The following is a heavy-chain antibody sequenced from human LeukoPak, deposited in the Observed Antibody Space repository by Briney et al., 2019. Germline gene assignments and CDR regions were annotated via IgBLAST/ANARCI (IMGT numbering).Heavy chain of an antibody. CDR3: ARLRSQTYYFDY. CDR1: GGSISSYY. Sequence: SETLSLTCTVSGGSISSYYWSWIRQPPGKGLEWIGYIYYSGSTNYNPSLKSRVTISVDTSKNQFSLKLSSVTAADTAVYYCARLRSQTYYFDYWGRGTLVTVSS. D-gene: IGHD3-16*02. J-gene: IGHJ4*02. CDR2: IYYSGST. V-gene: IGHV4-59*08.